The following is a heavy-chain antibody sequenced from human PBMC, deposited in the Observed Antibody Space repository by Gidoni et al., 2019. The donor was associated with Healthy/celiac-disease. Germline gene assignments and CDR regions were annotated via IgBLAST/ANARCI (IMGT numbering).Heavy chain of an antibody. CDR2: ISGSGGST. D-gene: IGHD6-25*01. V-gene: IGHV3-23*01. Sequence: EVQLLESGGGLVQPGGSLRLSCAASGFTFSSYAMSWVRQAPGKGLEWVSAISGSGGSTYYADSVKGRFTISRANSKNTLYLQMNSLRAEDTAVYYCAKDHAASGSGFDYWGQGTLVTVSS. CDR3: AKDHAASGSGFDY. CDR1: GFTFSSYA. J-gene: IGHJ4*02.